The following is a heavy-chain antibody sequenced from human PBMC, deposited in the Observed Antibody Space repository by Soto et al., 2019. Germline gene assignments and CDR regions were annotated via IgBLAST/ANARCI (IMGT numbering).Heavy chain of an antibody. J-gene: IGHJ6*02. CDR2: IHHSGST. CDR3: ARRIEMTTMKTGMDV. Sequence: SETLSLTCDVSGYSITSGHYWGWIRQPPGKGLEWIGIIHHSGSTYYNPSLKSRVTISIDTSRKQFSLKLTSVTAADTAVYYCARRIEMTTMKTGMDVWGQGTTVTVS. V-gene: IGHV4-38-2*01. CDR1: GYSITSGHY.